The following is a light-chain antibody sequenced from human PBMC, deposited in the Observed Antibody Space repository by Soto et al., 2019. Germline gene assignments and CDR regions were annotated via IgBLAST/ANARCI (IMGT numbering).Light chain of an antibody. V-gene: IGKV3-20*01. Sequence: PGERATLSCRASRSVTNNYLAWHQQKPGQTPRLLIYGASSRATGIPDRFSGSGSGTDFTLTISRLEPEDFAVYYCQQHGSSPITFGQGTRRENK. CDR3: QQHGSSPIT. CDR2: GAS. J-gene: IGKJ5*01. CDR1: RSVTNNY.